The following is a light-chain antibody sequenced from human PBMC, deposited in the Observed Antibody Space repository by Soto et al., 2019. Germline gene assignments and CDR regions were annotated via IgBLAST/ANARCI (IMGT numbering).Light chain of an antibody. Sequence: EIVLTQSPATLSLSPGERATLSCRASQSVSSYFAWYQQKPGQAPRLLIYDASSRATGIPARFSGSGSGTDFTLTISSLEPEDFAVYYCQQRSDWPLTF. CDR1: QSVSSY. J-gene: IGKJ1*01. CDR2: DAS. V-gene: IGKV3-11*01. CDR3: QQRSDWPLT.